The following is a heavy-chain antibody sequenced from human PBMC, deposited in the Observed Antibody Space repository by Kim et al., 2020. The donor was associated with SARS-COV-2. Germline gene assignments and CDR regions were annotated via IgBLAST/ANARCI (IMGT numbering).Heavy chain of an antibody. J-gene: IGHJ1*01. Sequence: SETLSLTCAVYGGSFAGYHCSWIRQPPGKGLEWVGEITHTGSTKYNPSLKSRVTISADTSKNQFSLSLSSVSAADTAVFYCLYRDSSRRYSWGQGTRVTV. D-gene: IGHD6-13*01. CDR2: ITHTGST. V-gene: IGHV4-34*01. CDR3: LYRDSSRRYS. CDR1: GGSFAGYH.